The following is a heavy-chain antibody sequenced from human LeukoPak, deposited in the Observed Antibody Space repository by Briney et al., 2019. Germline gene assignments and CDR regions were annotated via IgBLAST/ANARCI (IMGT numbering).Heavy chain of an antibody. CDR3: ARDRSTKYSCDY. J-gene: IGHJ4*02. V-gene: IGHV3-30-3*01. Sequence: GRSLRFSGAASGFTFSSHAMHWVRQAPGKGLEWVAFISYDGSIKYYADSVKGRFTISRDNSKNTLYLQMSSLRTEDTAVYYCARDRSTKYSCDYWGEGT. D-gene: IGHD2-2*01. CDR2: ISYDGSIK. CDR1: GFTFSSHA.